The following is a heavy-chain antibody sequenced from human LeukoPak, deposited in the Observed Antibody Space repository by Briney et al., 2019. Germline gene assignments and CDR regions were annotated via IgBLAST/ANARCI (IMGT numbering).Heavy chain of an antibody. CDR3: ARRGRYCTGANCYTGYFQH. Sequence: PSETLSLTCAVSGVSLTGYYWSWIRQSPGKGLEWIGEINHRGSTNYNPSLKSRVTISVDTSKKHFSLNLSSVTAADTAVYYCARRGRYCTGANCYTGYFQHWGQGTLVTVSS. D-gene: IGHD2-2*02. J-gene: IGHJ1*01. V-gene: IGHV4-34*01. CDR2: INHRGST. CDR1: GVSLTGYY.